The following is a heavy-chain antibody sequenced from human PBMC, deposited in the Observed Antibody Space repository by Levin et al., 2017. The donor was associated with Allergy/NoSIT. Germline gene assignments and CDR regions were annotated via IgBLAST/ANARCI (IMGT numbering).Heavy chain of an antibody. V-gene: IGHV3-30*18. CDR1: GFTFSSYG. Sequence: GGSLRLSCAASGFTFSSYGMHWVRQAPGKGLEWVAVISYDGSNKYYADSVKGRFTISRDNSKNTLYLQMNSLRAEDTAVYYCAKDRGMTTVVAYYFDYWGQGTLVTVSS. D-gene: IGHD4-23*01. CDR3: AKDRGMTTVVAYYFDY. J-gene: IGHJ4*02. CDR2: ISYDGSNK.